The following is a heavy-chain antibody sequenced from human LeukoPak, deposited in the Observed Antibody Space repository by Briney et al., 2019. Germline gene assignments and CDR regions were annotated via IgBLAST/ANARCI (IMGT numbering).Heavy chain of an antibody. CDR2: ISRNGGVT. CDR3: ARAGVYSGSPYYFDY. D-gene: IGHD1-26*01. CDR1: GFNFDDYG. Sequence: PGGSLRLSCAASGFNFDDYGMSWVRQAPGKGLEWVSSISRNGGVTGHEDSVKGRFTISRDNAKNSLYPQMNSLRAEDTVLYYCARAGVYSGSPYYFDYWGQGTLVTVSS. V-gene: IGHV3-20*04. J-gene: IGHJ4*02.